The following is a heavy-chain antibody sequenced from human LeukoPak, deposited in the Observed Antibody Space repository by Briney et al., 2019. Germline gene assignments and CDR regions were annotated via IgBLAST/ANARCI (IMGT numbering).Heavy chain of an antibody. J-gene: IGHJ6*03. Sequence: GGSLRLSCAASGFIFSTYWMHWVRQVPGKGLVWVSRINSDGSRTTYADSVKGRFTISRDNARNAMYLQMSSLRVDDTAVYFCAGVDGTFSHNFYMDVWGKGSTVTVSS. V-gene: IGHV3-74*01. D-gene: IGHD5-24*01. CDR2: INSDGSRT. CDR3: AGVDGTFSHNFYMDV. CDR1: GFIFSTYW.